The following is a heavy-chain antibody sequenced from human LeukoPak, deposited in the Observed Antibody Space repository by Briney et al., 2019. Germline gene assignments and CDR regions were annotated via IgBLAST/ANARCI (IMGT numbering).Heavy chain of an antibody. V-gene: IGHV4-39*01. D-gene: IGHD1-1*01. CDR3: ASDNYEFDY. CDR1: GGSISSSSYY. CDR2: IYYSGST. Sequence: PSETLSLTCTVSGGSISSSSYYRGWIRQPPGKGLEWIGSIYYSGSTYYNPSLKSRVTISVDTSKNQFSLKLSSVTAADTAVYYCASDNYEFDYWGQGTLVTVSS. J-gene: IGHJ4*02.